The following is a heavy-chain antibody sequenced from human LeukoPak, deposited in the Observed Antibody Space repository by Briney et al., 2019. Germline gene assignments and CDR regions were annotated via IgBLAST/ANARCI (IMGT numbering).Heavy chain of an antibody. D-gene: IGHD2-15*01. CDR3: ARGRGTDIVVVVAAMSYYFDY. CDR2: INHSGST. V-gene: IGHV4-34*01. CDR1: GGSFSGYY. Sequence: SETLSLTCAVYGGSFSGYYWSWISQPPGKGLEWIGEINHSGSTNYNPSLKSRVTISVDTSKNQFSLKLSSVTAADTAVYYCARGRGTDIVVVVAAMSYYFDYWGQGTLVTVSS. J-gene: IGHJ4*02.